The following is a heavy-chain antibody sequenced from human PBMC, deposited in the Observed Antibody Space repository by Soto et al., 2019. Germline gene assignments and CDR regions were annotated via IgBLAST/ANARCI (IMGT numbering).Heavy chain of an antibody. CDR3: VRDGHGVSYYYYAMDV. V-gene: IGHV4-31*03. J-gene: IGHJ6*02. Sequence: QVQLQESGPGLVKPSQTLSVTCTVSGGSISRGNYYWNWIRQHPGKGLEWIGYIYYSGRTHYNPSLERRGTISADTSKNQFSLNLSSVTAADTAVYYCVRDGHGVSYYYYAMDVWGQGTTVTVSS. D-gene: IGHD3-10*01. CDR1: GGSISRGNYY. CDR2: IYYSGRT.